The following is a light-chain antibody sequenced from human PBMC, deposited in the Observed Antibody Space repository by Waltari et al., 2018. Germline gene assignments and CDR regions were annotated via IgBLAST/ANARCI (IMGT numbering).Light chain of an antibody. V-gene: IGLV1-40*01. J-gene: IGLJ3*02. CDR1: SSDTGARRE. Sequence: QSVLKQPPSVSGAPGQRVTLPCPGSSSDTGARREIPWYQHLPGTAPKLLIYGNINRPSGVPDRFSGSKSGTSASLAITGLQSEDEADYYCQSYDSSLSGWVFGGGTRLTVL. CDR3: QSYDSSLSGWV. CDR2: GNI.